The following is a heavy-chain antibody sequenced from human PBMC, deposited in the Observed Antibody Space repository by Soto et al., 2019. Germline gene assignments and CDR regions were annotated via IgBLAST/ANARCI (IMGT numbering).Heavy chain of an antibody. CDR3: AREEYSGSYRGPFDY. V-gene: IGHV3-23*01. D-gene: IGHD1-26*01. Sequence: GGSLRLSCAASGFTFSSYAMSWVRQAPGKGLEWVSAISGSGGSTYYADSVKGRFTISRDNAKNSLYLQMNSLRAEDTAVYYCAREEYSGSYRGPFDYWGQGTLVTVSS. CDR2: ISGSGGST. CDR1: GFTFSSYA. J-gene: IGHJ4*02.